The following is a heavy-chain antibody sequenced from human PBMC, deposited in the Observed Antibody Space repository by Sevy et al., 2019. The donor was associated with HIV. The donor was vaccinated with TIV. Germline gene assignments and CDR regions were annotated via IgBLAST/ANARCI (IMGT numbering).Heavy chain of an antibody. D-gene: IGHD3-22*01. Sequence: GGSLRLSCAASGFTFSNAWMSWVRHAPGKGLEWVGRIKSKTDGGTTDYAAPVKGRFTISRDDSKNTLYLQMNSLKTEDTAVYYCTTEKPLDDSSGYFRYYFDYWGQGTLVTVSS. CDR2: IKSKTDGGTT. CDR3: TTEKPLDDSSGYFRYYFDY. J-gene: IGHJ4*02. CDR1: GFTFSNAW. V-gene: IGHV3-15*01.